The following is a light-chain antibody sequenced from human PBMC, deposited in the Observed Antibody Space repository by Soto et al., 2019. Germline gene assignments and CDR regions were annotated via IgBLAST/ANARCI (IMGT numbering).Light chain of an antibody. J-gene: IGKJ4*01. CDR1: QSVSSY. CDR2: DAS. Sequence: EIVLTQSPATLSLSPGERVTLSCRASQSVSSYLAWYQQKPGKAPRLLIYDASNRTTGIPARFSGSGSGTDFTLTISSLEPEDFAVYYCQQRSNWPPLTFGGGTKVEIK. CDR3: QQRSNWPPLT. V-gene: IGKV3-11*01.